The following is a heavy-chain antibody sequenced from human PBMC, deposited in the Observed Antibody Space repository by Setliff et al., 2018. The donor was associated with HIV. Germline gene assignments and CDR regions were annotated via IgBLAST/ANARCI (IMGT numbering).Heavy chain of an antibody. D-gene: IGHD6-6*01. CDR2: ISTYYGST. V-gene: IGHV1-18*01. CDR3: ARDPTYISSWPGHAFDI. CDR1: GYTFTSYA. Sequence: ASVKVSCKAPGYTFTSYAITWVRQAPGQGLEWMGWISTYYGSTKYEQKFQGRVTMTTDLSTSTAHMELRSLRSDGTAVYYCARDPTYISSWPGHAFDIWGQGAMVTVSS. J-gene: IGHJ3*02.